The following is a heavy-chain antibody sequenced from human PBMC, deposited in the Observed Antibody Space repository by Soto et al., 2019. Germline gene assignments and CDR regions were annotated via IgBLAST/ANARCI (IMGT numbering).Heavy chain of an antibody. J-gene: IGHJ6*02. V-gene: IGHV4-30-4*01. Sequence: QVQLQESGPGLVKPSQTLSLTCTVSGGSISSSDYYWSWVRQPPGQGLEWLGYISYRGSTYYNPSLKGRVNISVDTCKNKFSLKLSSVTAADTALYYCARELGFIAAVSNYYGMDVWGQGTTVTVSS. CDR1: GGSISSSDYY. D-gene: IGHD6-13*01. CDR2: ISYRGST. CDR3: ARELGFIAAVSNYYGMDV.